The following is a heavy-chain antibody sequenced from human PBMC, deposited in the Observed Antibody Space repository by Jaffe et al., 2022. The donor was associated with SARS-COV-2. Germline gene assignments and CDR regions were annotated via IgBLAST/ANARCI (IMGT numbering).Heavy chain of an antibody. V-gene: IGHV3-74*01. D-gene: IGHD3-3*01. CDR3: ARGVPYYDFWSGYFSRGGGMDV. CDR2: INSDGSST. J-gene: IGHJ6*02. Sequence: EVQLVESGGGLVQPGGSLRLSCAASGFTFSSYWMHWVRQAPGKGLVWVSRINSDGSSTSYADSVKGRFTISRDNAKNTLYLQMNSLRAEDTAVYYCARGVPYYDFWSGYFSRGGGMDVWGQGTTVTVSS. CDR1: GFTFSSYW.